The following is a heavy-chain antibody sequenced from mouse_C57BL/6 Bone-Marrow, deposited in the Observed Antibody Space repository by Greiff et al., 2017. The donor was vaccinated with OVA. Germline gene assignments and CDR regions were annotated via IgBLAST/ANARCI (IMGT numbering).Heavy chain of an antibody. CDR1: GYTFTSYW. D-gene: IGHD2-5*01. Sequence: QVQLKQPGAELVRPGSSVKLSCKASGYTFTSYWMHWVKQRPIQGLEWIGNIDPSDSETHYNQKFKDKATLTVDKSSSTAYMQLSSLTSEDSAVYYCARSDYSNPAWFAYWGQGTLVTVSA. CDR3: ARSDYSNPAWFAY. J-gene: IGHJ3*01. V-gene: IGHV1-52*01. CDR2: IDPSDSET.